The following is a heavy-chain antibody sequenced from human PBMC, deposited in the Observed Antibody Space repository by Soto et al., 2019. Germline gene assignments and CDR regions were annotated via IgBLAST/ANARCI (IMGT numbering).Heavy chain of an antibody. CDR3: ARLANLALIRYYYYGMDV. CDR2: IYPGDSDT. Sequence: PGESLKISCKGSGYSFTSDWIGWVRQMPVKGLEWMGIIYPGDSDTRYSPSFQGQVTISADKSISTAYLQWSSLKASDTAMYYCARLANLALIRYYYYGMDVWGQGTTVTVSS. D-gene: IGHD3-16*01. J-gene: IGHJ6*02. CDR1: GYSFTSDW. V-gene: IGHV5-51*01.